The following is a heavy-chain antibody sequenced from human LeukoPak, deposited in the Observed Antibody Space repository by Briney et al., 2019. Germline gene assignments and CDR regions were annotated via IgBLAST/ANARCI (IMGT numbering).Heavy chain of an antibody. V-gene: IGHV4-34*01. CDR1: GGSFSGYY. J-gene: IGHJ4*02. CDR3: ARGRGGSSWY. CDR2: INHSGST. Sequence: PSETLSLTCAVYGGSFSGYYWSWIRQPPGKGLEWIGEINHSGSTNYNPSIKSRVTISVDTSKNQFSLKLSSVTAADTAVYYCARGRGGSSWYWGQGTLVTVSS. D-gene: IGHD6-13*01.